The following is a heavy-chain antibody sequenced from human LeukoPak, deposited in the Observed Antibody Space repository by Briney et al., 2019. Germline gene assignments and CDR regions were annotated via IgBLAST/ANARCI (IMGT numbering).Heavy chain of an antibody. CDR2: IIPIFGTA. CDR3: ASADMPLYDSSGYSWFDP. V-gene: IGHV1-69*06. J-gene: IGHJ5*02. Sequence: GASVKVSCKASGGTFSSYAISWVRQAPGQGLEWMGGIIPIFGTANYAQKFQGRVTINADKSTSTAYMELSSLRSEDTAVYYCASADMPLYDSSGYSWFDPWGQGTLVTVSS. D-gene: IGHD3-22*01. CDR1: GGTFSSYA.